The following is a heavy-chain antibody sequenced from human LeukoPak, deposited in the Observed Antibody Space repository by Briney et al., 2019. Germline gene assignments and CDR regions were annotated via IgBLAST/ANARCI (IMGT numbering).Heavy chain of an antibody. CDR2: MNPNSGNT. D-gene: IGHD6-13*01. V-gene: IGHV1-8*01. CDR3: ARGPEYSSSWFGRFNYYYYMDV. Sequence: ASVKVSCXXXXXXFXSYDINWVRQATGQGLEWMGWMNPNSGNTGYAQKFQGRVTMTRNTSISTTYMELSSLRSEDTAVYYCARGPEYSSSWFGRFNYYYYMDVWGKGTTVTVSS. J-gene: IGHJ6*03. CDR1: XXXFXSYD.